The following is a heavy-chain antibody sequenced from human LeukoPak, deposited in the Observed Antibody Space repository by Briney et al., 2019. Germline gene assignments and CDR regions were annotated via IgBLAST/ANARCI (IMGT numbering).Heavy chain of an antibody. Sequence: SETLSLTCAVYGGSFSGYYWSWIRQPPGRGLEWIGEINHSGSTNYNPSLKSRVTISVDTSKTQFSLKLSSVTAADTAVYYCARSRVNYYDSSGQLDYWGQGTLVTVSS. V-gene: IGHV4-34*01. CDR3: ARSRVNYYDSSGQLDY. CDR1: GGSFSGYY. CDR2: INHSGST. D-gene: IGHD3-22*01. J-gene: IGHJ4*02.